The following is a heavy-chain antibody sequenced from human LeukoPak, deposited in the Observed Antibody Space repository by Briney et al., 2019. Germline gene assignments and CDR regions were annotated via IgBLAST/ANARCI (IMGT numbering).Heavy chain of an antibody. D-gene: IGHD2-2*01. CDR3: AKLMGYCSSTSCYDY. V-gene: IGHV3-30*02. Sequence: GGSLRLSCAASGFTFSSYGMHWVRQAPGKGLEWVAFIRYDGSNKYYADSVKGRFTIYRDNSKNTLYLQINSLRAEDTAVYYCAKLMGYCSSTSCYDYWGQGTLVTVSS. J-gene: IGHJ4*02. CDR1: GFTFSSYG. CDR2: IRYDGSNK.